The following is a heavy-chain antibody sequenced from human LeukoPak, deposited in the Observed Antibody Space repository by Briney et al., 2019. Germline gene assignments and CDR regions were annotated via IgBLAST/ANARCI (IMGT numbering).Heavy chain of an antibody. CDR3: ARTTTYYYDSSGYPLGY. V-gene: IGHV1-69*13. Sequence: GASVTVSCTASGGTFSSYATSWVRQAPGQGLEWMGGIIPIFGTANYAQKFQGRVTITADESTSTAYMKLSSLRSEDTAVYYCARTTTYYYDSSGYPLGYWGQGTLVTVSS. CDR1: GGTFSSYA. D-gene: IGHD3-22*01. CDR2: IIPIFGTA. J-gene: IGHJ4*02.